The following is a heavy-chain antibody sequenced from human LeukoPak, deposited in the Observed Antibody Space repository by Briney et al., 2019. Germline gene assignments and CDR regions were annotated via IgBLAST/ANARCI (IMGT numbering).Heavy chain of an antibody. CDR3: AKDLSMVRGVIDSEWFDP. CDR2: ISGSGGST. V-gene: IGHV3-23*01. J-gene: IGHJ5*02. CDR1: GFTFSSYA. D-gene: IGHD3-10*01. Sequence: GGSLRLSCAASGFTFSSYAMSWVRQAPGKGLEWVSAISGSGGSTYYADSVKGRFTISRDNSKNTLYLQMNSLRAEDTAVYYCAKDLSMVRGVIDSEWFDPWGQGTLVTVSS.